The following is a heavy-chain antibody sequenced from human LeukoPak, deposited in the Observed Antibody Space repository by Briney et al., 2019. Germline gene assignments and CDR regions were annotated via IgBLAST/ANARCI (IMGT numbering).Heavy chain of an antibody. CDR1: GGSISSGGYY. D-gene: IGHD4-17*01. CDR3: ARVQALTTVTIYYLDY. Sequence: SETLSLTCTVSGGSISSGGYYWSWIRQHPGKGLEWIGYIYYSGSTYYNPSLKSRVTISVDTSKNQFSLKLSSVTAADTAVYYCARVQALTTVTIYYLDYWGQGTLVTVSS. CDR2: IYYSGST. J-gene: IGHJ4*02. V-gene: IGHV4-31*03.